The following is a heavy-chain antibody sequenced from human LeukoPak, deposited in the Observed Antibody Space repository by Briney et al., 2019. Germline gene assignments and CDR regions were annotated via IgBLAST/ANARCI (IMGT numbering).Heavy chain of an antibody. J-gene: IGHJ5*02. D-gene: IGHD3-3*01. CDR1: GGSFSGYY. Sequence: PSETLSLTCAVYGGSFSGYYWSGIRQPPGKGLEWIGEINHSGSTNYIPSLKSRVTISVDTSKNQFSLKLSSVTAADTAVYYCASRTYYDFWSGFRSVFGWFDPWGQGTLVTVSS. V-gene: IGHV4-34*01. CDR2: INHSGST. CDR3: ASRTYYDFWSGFRSVFGWFDP.